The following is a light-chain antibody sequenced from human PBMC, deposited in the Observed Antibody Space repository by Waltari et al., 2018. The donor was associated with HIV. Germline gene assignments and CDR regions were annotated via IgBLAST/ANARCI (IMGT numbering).Light chain of an antibody. CDR1: SSDVGGYNY. CDR2: DVN. J-gene: IGLJ3*02. CDR3: CSYAGNNAWV. V-gene: IGLV2-23*02. Sequence: QPALTQPASVSGSPGQSITISCTGTSSDVGGYNYVSWYQHHAGKAPKLLIYDVNKRPSGVSNRFSGSKSGNTASLTISGLQAEDESNYYCCSYAGNNAWVFGGETTLTVL.